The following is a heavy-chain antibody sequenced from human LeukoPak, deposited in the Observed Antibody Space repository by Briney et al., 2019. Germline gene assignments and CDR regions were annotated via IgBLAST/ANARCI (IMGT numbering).Heavy chain of an antibody. Sequence: ASVKVSCKASGGTFSSHAIAWVRQAPGQGPEWMGGIIPISGTANYAQKFQGRVAITTDDSTSTAYMELSSLTSDDTAVYYCARGLQYQLLKALGYYYMDVWGDGTTVTVSS. CDR1: GGTFSSHA. D-gene: IGHD2-2*01. V-gene: IGHV1-69*05. CDR2: IIPISGTA. J-gene: IGHJ6*03. CDR3: ARGLQYQLLKALGYYYMDV.